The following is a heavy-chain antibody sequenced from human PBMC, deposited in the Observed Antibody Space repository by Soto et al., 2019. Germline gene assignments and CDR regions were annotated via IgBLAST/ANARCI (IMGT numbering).Heavy chain of an antibody. D-gene: IGHD2-2*01. CDR1: GFTFSSYS. CDR2: ISSSSSYI. V-gene: IGHV3-21*01. J-gene: IGHJ6*02. Sequence: EVQLVESGGGLVKPGGSLRLSCAASGFTFSSYSMNWVRQAPGKGLEWVSSISSSSSYIYYADSVKGRFTISRDNAKNSLELQMNSLRAEDTAVYYWARGMGYCRRTSCYLGGGYYYYGMDVWGQGTTVTVSS. CDR3: ARGMGYCRRTSCYLGGGYYYYGMDV.